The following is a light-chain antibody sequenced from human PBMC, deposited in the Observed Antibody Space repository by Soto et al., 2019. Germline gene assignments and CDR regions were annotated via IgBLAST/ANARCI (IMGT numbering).Light chain of an antibody. V-gene: IGLV2-14*03. Sequence: QSVLTQPASVSGSPGQSITMSCTGTSSDVGGYNYVSWYQQHPGKAPKLMIYDVYNRPSGVSNRFSGSKSGNAASLTISGLQDEDEADYFCTSFTSSSTLLVFGTGTKVTVL. CDR1: SSDVGGYNY. CDR2: DVY. J-gene: IGLJ1*01. CDR3: TSFTSSSTLLV.